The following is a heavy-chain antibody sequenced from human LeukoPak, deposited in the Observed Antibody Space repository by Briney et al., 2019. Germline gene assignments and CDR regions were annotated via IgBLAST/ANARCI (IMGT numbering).Heavy chain of an antibody. CDR1: GFTFRTYW. V-gene: IGHV3-74*01. CDR2: INGDGSST. CDR3: ARDKGVYFDY. J-gene: IGHJ4*02. Sequence: GGSLRLSCVASGFTFRTYWMHWVRQAPGKGLLWVSRINGDGSSTNYADSVKGRFTISRDNAKNTLYLQMNSLRAEDTAVYYCARDKGVYFDYWGQGTLVTVSS.